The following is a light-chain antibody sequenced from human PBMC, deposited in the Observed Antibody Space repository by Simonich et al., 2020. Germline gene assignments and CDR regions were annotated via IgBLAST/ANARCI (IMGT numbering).Light chain of an antibody. Sequence: QSALTQPASVSGSPGQSITISCTGTSSDVGSYNLVSWYQQHPDKAPKLMIYEGSKRPSGVSNRFSGSKSGNTASLTISVLQAEDEADYYCSSYTSSSTVVFGGGTKLTVL. V-gene: IGLV2-14*02. J-gene: IGLJ2*01. CDR1: SSDVGSYNL. CDR3: SSYTSSSTVV. CDR2: EGS.